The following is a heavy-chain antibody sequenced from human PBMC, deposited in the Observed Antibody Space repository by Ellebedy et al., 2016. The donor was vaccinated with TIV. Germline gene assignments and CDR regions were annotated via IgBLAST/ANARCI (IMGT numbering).Heavy chain of an antibody. V-gene: IGHV1-3*01. Sequence: ASVKVSCXASGYTFTSYAMHWVRQAPGQRLEWMGWINAGNGNTKYSQKFQGRVTITRDTSASTAYMELSSLRSEDTAVYYCARPPLLYSSGWYSWGQGTLVTVSS. CDR3: ARPPLLYSSGWYS. CDR2: INAGNGNT. CDR1: GYTFTSYA. J-gene: IGHJ4*02. D-gene: IGHD6-19*01.